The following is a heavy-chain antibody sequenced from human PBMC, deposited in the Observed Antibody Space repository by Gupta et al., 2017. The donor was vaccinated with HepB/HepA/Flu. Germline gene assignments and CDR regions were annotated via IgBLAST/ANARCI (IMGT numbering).Heavy chain of an antibody. J-gene: IGHJ4*02. CDR3: ARGIFGVVIIFDY. CDR1: GGSISSSSYY. Sequence: QLQLQESGPGLVKPSETLSLTCTVSGGSISSSSYYWGWIRQPPGKGLEWIGSIYYSGSTYYNPSLKSRVTISVDTSKNQFSLKLSSVTAADTAVYYCARGIFGVVIIFDYWGQGTLVTVSS. CDR2: IYYSGST. V-gene: IGHV4-39*01. D-gene: IGHD3-3*01.